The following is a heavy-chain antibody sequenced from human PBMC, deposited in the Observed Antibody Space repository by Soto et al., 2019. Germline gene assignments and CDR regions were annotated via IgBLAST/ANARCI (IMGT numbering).Heavy chain of an antibody. CDR3: ARSVGYGQDYYYGMDV. J-gene: IGHJ6*02. CDR1: GDSVSSNSAA. D-gene: IGHD5-12*01. Sequence: SQTLSLTCAISGDSVSSNSAAWNWIRQSPSRGLEWLGRTYCRSKWYNDYAVSVKSRITINPDTSKNQFSLQLNSVTPEDTAVYYCARSVGYGQDYYYGMDVWGQGTTVTVSS. CDR2: TYCRSKWYN. V-gene: IGHV6-1*01.